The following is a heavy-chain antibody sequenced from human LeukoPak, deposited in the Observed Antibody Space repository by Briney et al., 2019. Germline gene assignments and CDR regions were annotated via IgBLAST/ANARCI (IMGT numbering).Heavy chain of an antibody. CDR1: GFTFSLYA. Sequence: GGSLRLSCAASGFTFSLYAMNWVRQAPGKGLEWVSYINSESTDILYAGSVKGRFTISRGIAKNSLYLQMNSLRAEDTAVYYCARDTYPPQLIDYWGQGTLVTVPS. V-gene: IGHV3-21*05. CDR3: ARDTYPPQLIDY. CDR2: INSESTDI. J-gene: IGHJ4*02. D-gene: IGHD5-18*01.